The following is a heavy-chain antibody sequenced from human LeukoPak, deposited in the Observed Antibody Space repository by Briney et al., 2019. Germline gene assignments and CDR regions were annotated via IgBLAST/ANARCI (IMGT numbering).Heavy chain of an antibody. D-gene: IGHD4-17*01. CDR1: GFTFNAYS. CDR2: IGSSGSYI. CDR3: ARDIGDAAFH. J-gene: IGHJ4*02. V-gene: IGHV3-21*01. Sequence: PGGSLRLSCAASGFTFNAYSMNWVRQAPGKGLEWVSSIGSSGSYIYYADSVRGRFTISRDNAKNSLYLQMNSLSAEDTAVYYCARDIGDAAFHWGQGTLVTVSS.